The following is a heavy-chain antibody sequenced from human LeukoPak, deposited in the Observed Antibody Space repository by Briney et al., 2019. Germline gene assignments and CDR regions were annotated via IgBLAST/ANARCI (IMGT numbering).Heavy chain of an antibody. CDR2: ISGSGSST. V-gene: IGHV3-23*01. Sequence: GGSLRDSCTASGFTFSSYAMSWVRQAPGKGLEWVSAISGSGSSTYFADSVKGRFTLSRDNSKNTLYLQMNSLRAEDTAVYYCASPRRGWELKYCWGQGTLVTVSS. J-gene: IGHJ4*02. D-gene: IGHD1-26*01. CDR3: ASPRRGWELKYC. CDR1: GFTFSSYA.